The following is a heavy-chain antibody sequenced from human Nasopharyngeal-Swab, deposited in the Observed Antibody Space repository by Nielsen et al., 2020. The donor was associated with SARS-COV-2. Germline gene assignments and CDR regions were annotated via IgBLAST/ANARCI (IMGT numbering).Heavy chain of an antibody. V-gene: IGHV4-34*01. J-gene: IGHJ6*02. CDR2: IKHSGST. D-gene: IGHD3-9*01. Sequence: SETLSLTCAVYGGSFSGYYWSWIRQPPGKGLEWIGEIKHSGSTNYNPSLKSRVTISVDTSKNQFSLKLSSVTAADTAVYYCARGLSILTGYYPFYYYGMDVWGQGTTVTVSS. CDR1: GGSFSGYY. CDR3: ARGLSILTGYYPFYYYGMDV.